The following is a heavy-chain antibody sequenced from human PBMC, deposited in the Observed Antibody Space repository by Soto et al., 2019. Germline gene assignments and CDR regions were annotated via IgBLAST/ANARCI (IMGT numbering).Heavy chain of an antibody. D-gene: IGHD2-8*01. J-gene: IGHJ5*02. CDR1: GFTFSSYS. Sequence: EVQLVESGGGLVTPGGSLRLSCVASGFTFSSYSMSWVRQAPGEGLQWVSSITSSNSFIHYEESVKGRFAISRDNAKNSLYLHMNSLRAEDTAVYVCARDNNYYATGSGVDLWGQGTLVTVSS. V-gene: IGHV3-21*02. CDR2: ITSSNSFI. CDR3: ARDNNYYATGSGVDL.